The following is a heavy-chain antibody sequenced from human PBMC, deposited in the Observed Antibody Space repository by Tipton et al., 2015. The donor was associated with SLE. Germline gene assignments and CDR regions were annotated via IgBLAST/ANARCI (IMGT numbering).Heavy chain of an antibody. D-gene: IGHD6-13*01. CDR2: IFTSGST. J-gene: IGHJ6*03. V-gene: IGHV4-61*02. CDR1: GVSISSGSNY. CDR3: ARDRVYSSSYYMDV. Sequence: TLSLTCSVSGVSISSGSNYWTWIRQPAGKGLEWIGRIFTSGSTDYNPSLRSRVTISVDTSKNQFSLKLSSVTAADTAVYYCARDRVYSSSYYMDVWGKGTTVTVSS.